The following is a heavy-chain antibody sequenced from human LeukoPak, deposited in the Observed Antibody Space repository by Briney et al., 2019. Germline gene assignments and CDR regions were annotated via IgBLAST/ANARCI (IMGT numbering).Heavy chain of an antibody. Sequence: SVKVSCKASGGTFSSYAINWVRQAPGQGLEWMGGIIPFFGTANYAQNFQGRVTITADESTSTAYMELSSLRSEDTAVYYCATGISQSARYFDWFVGPRPFDIWGQGTMVTVSS. V-gene: IGHV1-69*13. CDR1: GGTFSSYA. CDR2: IIPFFGTA. J-gene: IGHJ3*02. CDR3: ATGISQSARYFDWFVGPRPFDI. D-gene: IGHD3-9*01.